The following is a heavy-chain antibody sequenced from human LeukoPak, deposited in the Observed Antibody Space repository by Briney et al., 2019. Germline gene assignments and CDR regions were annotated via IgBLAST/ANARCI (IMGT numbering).Heavy chain of an antibody. CDR3: ARASGAWAAAGY. J-gene: IGHJ4*02. CDR2: IYYSGST. CDR1: GGSISSYY. V-gene: IGHV4-59*01. D-gene: IGHD6-13*01. Sequence: PSETLSLTFTVSGGSISSYYWSWIRQPPGKGLEWIGYIYYSGSTNYNPSLKSRVTISVDTSKNQFSLKLSSVTAADTAVYYCARASGAWAAAGYWGQGTLVTVSS.